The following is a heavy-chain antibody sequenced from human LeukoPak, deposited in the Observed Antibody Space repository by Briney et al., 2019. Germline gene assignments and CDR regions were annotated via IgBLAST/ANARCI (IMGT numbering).Heavy chain of an antibody. D-gene: IGHD1-26*01. CDR1: GFIFSSYW. Sequence: GGSLRLSCAASGFIFSSYWMHWVRQVPGKGLVWVSRIHSDGSVTTYADFVKGRFTISRDNAKNTLYLQMNSLRAEDTAAYYCARVASYSSTSFDSWGQGTLVTVSS. J-gene: IGHJ4*02. CDR2: IHSDGSVT. CDR3: ARVASYSSTSFDS. V-gene: IGHV3-74*01.